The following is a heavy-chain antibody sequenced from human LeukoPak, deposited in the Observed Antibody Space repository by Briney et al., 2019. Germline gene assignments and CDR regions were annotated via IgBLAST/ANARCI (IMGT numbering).Heavy chain of an antibody. V-gene: IGHV1-8*02. CDR3: ARGPNCSGGSCSYWFDY. D-gene: IGHD2-15*01. CDR2: MNPNSGNT. J-gene: IGHJ4*02. Sequence: ASVKVSCKASGYTFTSYYMHWVRQAPGQGLEWMGWMNPNSGNTGYAQKFQGRVTMTRNTSISTAYMELSSLRSEDTAVYYCARGPNCSGGSCSYWFDYWGQGTLVTVSS. CDR1: GYTFTSYY.